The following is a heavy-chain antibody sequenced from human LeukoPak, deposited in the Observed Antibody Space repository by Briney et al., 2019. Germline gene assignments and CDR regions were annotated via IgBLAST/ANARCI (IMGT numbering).Heavy chain of an antibody. CDR2: IKQDGSEK. Sequence: GGSLRLSCAASGLTFSTYWMSWVRQAPGKGLEWVANIKQDGSEKDYVDSVKGRFTISRDNAKNSLFLQMNSLRAEDTAVYYCAGVRGGYYFDYWGQGSLVTVSS. CDR1: GLTFSTYW. CDR3: AGVRGGYYFDY. J-gene: IGHJ4*02. D-gene: IGHD3-10*01. V-gene: IGHV3-7*01.